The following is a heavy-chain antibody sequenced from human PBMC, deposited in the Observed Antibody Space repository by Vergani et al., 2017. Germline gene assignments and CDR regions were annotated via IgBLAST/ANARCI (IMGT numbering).Heavy chain of an antibody. CDR3: AGDTHSWQRADR. D-gene: IGHD6-13*01. CDR1: GASVNSYY. CDR2: VSFRGDT. Sequence: QVQLQESGPGLVKPSETLSLTCTVSGASVNSYYWSWIRQPPVKGLEWMGYVSFRGDTLYDPSVKGRMTIALNTSSNQFSLYLTSVTAADTAIYYCAGDTHSWQRADRWGQGLLVSVSS. J-gene: IGHJ5*02. V-gene: IGHV4-59*02.